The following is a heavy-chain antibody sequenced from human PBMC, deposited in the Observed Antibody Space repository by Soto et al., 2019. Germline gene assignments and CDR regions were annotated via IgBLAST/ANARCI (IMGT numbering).Heavy chain of an antibody. CDR3: AKDDIDIVVVPAAPIYYYYGMDV. D-gene: IGHD2-2*01. Sequence: EGSLRLSCAASGFTFSSYGMHWVRQAPGKGLEWVAGISYDGSNKYYADSVKGRFTISRDNSKNTLYLQMNSRRAEDTAVYYCAKDDIDIVVVPAAPIYYYYGMDVWGQGTTVTVSS. V-gene: IGHV3-30*18. J-gene: IGHJ6*02. CDR1: GFTFSSYG. CDR2: ISYDGSNK.